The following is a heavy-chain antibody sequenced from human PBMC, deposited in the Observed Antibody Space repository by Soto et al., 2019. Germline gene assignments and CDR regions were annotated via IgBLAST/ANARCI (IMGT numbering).Heavy chain of an antibody. J-gene: IGHJ4*02. Sequence: SVKVSCKASGGTFSSYTISWVRQAPGQGLEWMGRIIPILGIANYAQKFQGRVTITADKSTSTAYMELSSLRSEDTAVYYCARSVPYYDFWSGYWLDYWGQGTLVTVSS. CDR3: ARSVPYYDFWSGYWLDY. CDR1: GGTFSSYT. CDR2: IIPILGIA. V-gene: IGHV1-69*02. D-gene: IGHD3-3*01.